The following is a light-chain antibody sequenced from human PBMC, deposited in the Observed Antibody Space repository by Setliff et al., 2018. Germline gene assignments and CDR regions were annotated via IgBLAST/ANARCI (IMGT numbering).Light chain of an antibody. Sequence: QSALPQPPSASGSPGQSVTISCTGTRSDVGGYDCVSWYQQHPGKAPKLILYKVTERPSGVPDRFSGSKSGNTASLTVSGLQAEDEADYYCSAYGGPNNWGVFGTGTKVTVL. V-gene: IGLV2-8*01. CDR3: SAYGGPNNWGV. CDR2: KVT. CDR1: RSDVGGYDC. J-gene: IGLJ1*01.